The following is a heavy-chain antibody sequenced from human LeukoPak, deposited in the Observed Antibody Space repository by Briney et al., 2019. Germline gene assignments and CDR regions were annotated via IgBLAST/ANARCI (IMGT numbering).Heavy chain of an antibody. CDR1: GFTFSSYA. J-gene: IGHJ4*02. V-gene: IGHV3-23*01. D-gene: IGHD6-13*01. CDR2: ISGSGGST. CDR3: AKVPNAGYSSSPDY. Sequence: GGSLRLSCAASGFTFSSYAMSWVRQAPGKGLEWVSAISGSGGSTYYADPVKGRFTISRDNSKNTLYLQMNSLRAEDTAVYYCAKVPNAGYSSSPDYWGQGTLVTVSS.